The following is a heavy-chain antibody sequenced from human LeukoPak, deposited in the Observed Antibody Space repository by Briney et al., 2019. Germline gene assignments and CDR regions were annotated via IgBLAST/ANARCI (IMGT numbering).Heavy chain of an antibody. D-gene: IGHD6-19*01. V-gene: IGHV4-34*01. J-gene: IGHJ4*02. Sequence: SETLSLTCTVSGGSINSYYWSWIRQPPGKGLEWIGEINHSGSTNYNPSLKSRVTISVDTSKNQFSLKLSSVTAADTAVYYCARRRAGQWLLAPRYFDYWGQGTLVTVSS. CDR3: ARRRAGQWLLAPRYFDY. CDR2: INHSGST. CDR1: GGSINSYY.